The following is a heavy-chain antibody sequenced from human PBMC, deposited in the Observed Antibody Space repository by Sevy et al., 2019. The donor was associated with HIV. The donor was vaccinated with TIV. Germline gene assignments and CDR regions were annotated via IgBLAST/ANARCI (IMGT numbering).Heavy chain of an antibody. V-gene: IGHV3-74*01. D-gene: IGHD6-13*01. CDR1: GITLTPYW. CDR2: INSDGSST. CDR3: ARDRGTVADGTAYYNGMGV. J-gene: IGHJ6*02. Sequence: GGSLRLSCAASGITLTPYWMHWVRQAPGKGLVWVSRINSDGSSTSYAESVKGRFTISRNNGKNTPNLQMSRLRAGDTAVYYCARDRGTVADGTAYYNGMGVWGQGTTVTVSS.